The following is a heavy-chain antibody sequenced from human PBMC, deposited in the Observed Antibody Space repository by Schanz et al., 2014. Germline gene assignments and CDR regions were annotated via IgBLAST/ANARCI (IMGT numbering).Heavy chain of an antibody. CDR1: GFSFSDYS. CDR2: LSGGNCYI. J-gene: IGHJ5*02. V-gene: IGHV3-21*01. CDR3: ARGRARQLVHWFDP. Sequence: EVQLVESGGGLVKPGGSLRLSCAASGFSFSDYSMSWVRQAPGKGLEWVSSLSGGNCYIFHAESVKGRFTISRDNARYSLYLEINSLRAEDTAVYYCARGRARQLVHWFDPWGQGTLVTVSS. D-gene: IGHD6-13*01.